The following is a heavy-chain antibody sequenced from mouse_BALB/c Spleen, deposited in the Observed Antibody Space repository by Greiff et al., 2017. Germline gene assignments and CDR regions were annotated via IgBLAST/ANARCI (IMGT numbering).Heavy chain of an antibody. CDR3: ARNFFFYAMDY. Sequence: VQRVESGPGLVAPSQSLSITCTVSGFSLTSYGVHWVRQPPGKGLEWLGVIWAGGSTNYNSALMSRLSISKDNSKSQVFLKMNSLQTDDTAMYYCARNFFFYAMDYWGQGTSVTVSS. CDR1: GFSLTSYG. V-gene: IGHV2-9*02. CDR2: IWAGGST. J-gene: IGHJ4*01.